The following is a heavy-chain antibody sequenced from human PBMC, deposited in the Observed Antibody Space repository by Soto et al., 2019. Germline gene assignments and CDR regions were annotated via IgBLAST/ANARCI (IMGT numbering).Heavy chain of an antibody. V-gene: IGHV1-3*01. CDR1: GYTFTSYA. Sequence: ASVKVSCRASGYTFTSYAMHWVRQAPGQRREWMGWINAGNGNTKYSQKFQGRVTITRDTSASTAYMELSSLRSEDTAVYYCAREALGYCSGGSCYDYYYGMDVWGQGTTVTVSS. J-gene: IGHJ6*02. D-gene: IGHD2-15*01. CDR2: INAGNGNT. CDR3: AREALGYCSGGSCYDYYYGMDV.